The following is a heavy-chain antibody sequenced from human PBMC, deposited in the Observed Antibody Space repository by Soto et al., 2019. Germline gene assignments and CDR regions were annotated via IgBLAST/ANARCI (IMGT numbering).Heavy chain of an antibody. CDR1: GFIFSDSW. J-gene: IGHJ4*02. D-gene: IGHD4-17*01. Sequence: GGSLRLSCAASGFIFSDSWMHWVRQAPGKGLVWVARMNGDGSSTTYADFVKGRSTISRDNVKNMLYLQMNSLGVEDAAVYYCARGVNGDSDYWGQGTLVTVSS. CDR3: ARGVNGDSDY. CDR2: MNGDGSST. V-gene: IGHV3-74*01.